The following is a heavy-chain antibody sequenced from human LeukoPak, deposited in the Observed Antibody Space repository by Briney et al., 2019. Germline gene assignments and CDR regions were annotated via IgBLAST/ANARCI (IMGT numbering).Heavy chain of an antibody. Sequence: LPGGSLRLSCAASGFTFSTYWMHWVRQAPGKGLVWVSRISSDGSITGYADSVKGRFTISRDNAKNTVYLQMNSLRAEDTAVYYCARHLNYYLDYWGQGTLVTVSS. J-gene: IGHJ4*02. CDR1: GFTFSTYW. V-gene: IGHV3-74*01. CDR2: ISSDGSIT. CDR3: ARHLNYYLDY. D-gene: IGHD3-10*01.